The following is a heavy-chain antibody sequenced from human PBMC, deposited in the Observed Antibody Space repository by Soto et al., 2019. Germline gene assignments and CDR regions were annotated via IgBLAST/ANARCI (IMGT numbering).Heavy chain of an antibody. J-gene: IGHJ2*01. CDR3: ARGSDWYSLYWYFDL. CDR2: IYSGGST. Sequence: EVQLVESGGGLVQPGGSLRLSCAASGFTVSTNYMSWVRQAPGKGLEWVSVIYSGGSTNYADSVKGRFTISRHNSKNTLYLQMNSLRVEDKAVYYCARGSDWYSLYWYFDLWGRGTLVTVSS. D-gene: IGHD6-19*01. CDR1: GFTVSTNY. V-gene: IGHV3-53*04.